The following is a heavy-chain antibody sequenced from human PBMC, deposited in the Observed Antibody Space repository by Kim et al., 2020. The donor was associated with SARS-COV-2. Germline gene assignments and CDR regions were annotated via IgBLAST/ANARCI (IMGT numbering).Heavy chain of an antibody. Sequence: AGSVKGRFTISRDNAKNSLYLQMNSLRAEDTAVYYCARDCSGGSCYSGGYWGQGTLVTVSS. V-gene: IGHV3-21*01. CDR3: ARDCSGGSCYSGGY. D-gene: IGHD2-15*01. J-gene: IGHJ4*02.